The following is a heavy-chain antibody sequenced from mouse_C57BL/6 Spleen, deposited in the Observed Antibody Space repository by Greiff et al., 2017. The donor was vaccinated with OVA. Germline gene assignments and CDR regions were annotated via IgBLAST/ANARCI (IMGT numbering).Heavy chain of an antibody. CDR2: IDPSDSYT. CDR3: ARRDGYVLFDD. V-gene: IGHV1-59*01. D-gene: IGHD2-2*01. J-gene: IGHJ2*01. CDR1: GYTFTSYW. Sequence: QVQLQQPGAELVRPGTSVKLSCKASGYTFTSYWMHWVKQRPGQGLEWIGVIDPSDSYTNYNQKFKGKATLTVDTSSSTAYMQLSSLTSEDSAVYYCARRDGYVLFDDWGQGTTLTVSS.